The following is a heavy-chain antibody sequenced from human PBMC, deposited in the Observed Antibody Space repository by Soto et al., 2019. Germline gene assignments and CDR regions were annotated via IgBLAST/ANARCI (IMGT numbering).Heavy chain of an antibody. V-gene: IGHV1-69*13. CDR1: GGTFRSYA. Sequence: SVKVSCKASGGTFRSYAISWVRQAPGQGLEWMGGIIPIFGTANYAQKFQGRVTITADESTSTAYMELSSLRSEDTAVYYYASKAHHYDWSRSYYYYYGMDVWGQGTTVTVSS. CDR2: IIPIFGTA. J-gene: IGHJ6*02. CDR3: ASKAHHYDWSRSYYYYYGMDV. D-gene: IGHD3-9*01.